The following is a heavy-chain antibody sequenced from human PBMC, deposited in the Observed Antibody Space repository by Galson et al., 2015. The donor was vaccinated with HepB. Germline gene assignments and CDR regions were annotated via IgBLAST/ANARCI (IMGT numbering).Heavy chain of an antibody. V-gene: IGHV1-24*01. Sequence: SVKVSCKVSGYTLTDLSMHWVRQAPGKGLEWMGGLDPEGGETIYAQKFQGRVTMTEDTSTDTAYMELSSLRSEDTAVYYCATACDGDCLLDAFDNWVQGTMVTVSS. CDR1: GYTLTDLS. CDR3: ATACDGDCLLDAFDN. D-gene: IGHD2-21*02. J-gene: IGHJ3*02. CDR2: LDPEGGET.